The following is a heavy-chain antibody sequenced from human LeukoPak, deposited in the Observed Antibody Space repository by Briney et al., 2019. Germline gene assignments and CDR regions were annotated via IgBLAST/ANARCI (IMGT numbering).Heavy chain of an antibody. J-gene: IGHJ4*02. Sequence: GESLKTSCKGSGYNFPSYWISWGRQIPGKGLEWMGRINPSDSYTNYSPSFQGHVTISADKSISTAYLQWSSLKASDTAMYYCTRHLGYSGYDTDCWGQGTLVTVSS. CDR3: TRHLGYSGYDTDC. D-gene: IGHD5-12*01. V-gene: IGHV5-10-1*01. CDR1: GYNFPSYW. CDR2: INPSDSYT.